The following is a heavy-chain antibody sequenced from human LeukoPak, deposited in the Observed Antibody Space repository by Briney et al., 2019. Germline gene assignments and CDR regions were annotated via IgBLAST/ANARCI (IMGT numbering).Heavy chain of an antibody. Sequence: PGGSLRLSCAASGFTFSDYYMSWIRQAPGKGLEWVSYISSSGSTIYYADSVKGRFTISRDNAKNSLYLQMNSLRAEDTAVYYCARCEGHYDFWSGYSKYFDYWGQGTLVTVSS. CDR2: ISSSGSTI. J-gene: IGHJ4*02. CDR1: GFTFSDYY. V-gene: IGHV3-11*04. D-gene: IGHD3-3*01. CDR3: ARCEGHYDFWSGYSKYFDY.